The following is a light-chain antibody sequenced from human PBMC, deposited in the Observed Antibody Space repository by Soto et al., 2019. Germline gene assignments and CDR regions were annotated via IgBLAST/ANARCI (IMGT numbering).Light chain of an antibody. CDR3: QQPSNWPKT. Sequence: IGMTQSLATLSVSPKERSTLSCRASQSVNNNLAWYQQKPGQGPRLLIYYAIKRVIGIPARFSGSGSGTDFTLTISSLEPEDFAVYYWQQPSNWPKTFGPGTKEDIK. J-gene: IGKJ1*01. CDR1: QSVNNN. CDR2: YAI. V-gene: IGKV3-11*01.